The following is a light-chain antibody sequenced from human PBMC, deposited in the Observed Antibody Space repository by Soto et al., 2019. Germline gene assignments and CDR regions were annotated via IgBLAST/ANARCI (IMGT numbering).Light chain of an antibody. CDR1: QSVSYN. V-gene: IGKV3-15*01. J-gene: IGKJ4*01. Sequence: EIVMTQSPATLSVSPGETATLSCRASQSVSYNLAWYQQKPGQGPRLLIYGAFTRATGIPARFSGSGSGTEFTLNISGLQSEDIGVYYRQQYKNWPPLTCGGGTKVEIK. CDR2: GAF. CDR3: QQYKNWPPLT.